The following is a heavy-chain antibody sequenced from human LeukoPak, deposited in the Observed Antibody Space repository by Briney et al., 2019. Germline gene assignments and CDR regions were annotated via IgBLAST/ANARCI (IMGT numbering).Heavy chain of an antibody. J-gene: IGHJ6*02. V-gene: IGHV4-4*07. CDR2: IYTSGST. D-gene: IGHD4-4*01. Sequence: SETLSLTCTVSGGSISSYYWSWIRQPAGKGLEWIGRIYTSGSTNYNPSLKSRVTMSVDTSKNQFSLKLSSVTAADTAVYYCARDSAYSKRNYYYYGMDVWGQGTTVTVSS. CDR3: ARDSAYSKRNYYYYGMDV. CDR1: GGSISSYY.